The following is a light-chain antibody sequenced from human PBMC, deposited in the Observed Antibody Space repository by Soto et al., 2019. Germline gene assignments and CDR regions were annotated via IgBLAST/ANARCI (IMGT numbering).Light chain of an antibody. J-gene: IGKJ3*01. CDR2: AAS. Sequence: DIQLTQSPSSLSASVGDRVTITCRASQSISSYLNWYQQKPVKAPKLLIYAASSLQSGVPSRFSGSGSGTDFTLTISSLQTEDFPTYDCQQSYSPGTFGPGIKVYIK. CDR3: QQSYSPGT. V-gene: IGKV1-39*01. CDR1: QSISSY.